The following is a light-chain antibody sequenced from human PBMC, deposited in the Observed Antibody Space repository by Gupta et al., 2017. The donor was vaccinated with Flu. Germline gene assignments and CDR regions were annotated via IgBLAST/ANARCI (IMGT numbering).Light chain of an antibody. V-gene: IGLV3-1*01. CDR2: HDS. Sequence: STGTTASIPCSGDKLGDKYVCGYQQKAGQVPVLVIYHDSNRPSGTPERFSGSNSVSTAALTITGTQAVDEADYYCQAWDSSTAVFGTGTKVTVL. CDR3: QAWDSSTAV. CDR1: KLGDKY. J-gene: IGLJ1*01.